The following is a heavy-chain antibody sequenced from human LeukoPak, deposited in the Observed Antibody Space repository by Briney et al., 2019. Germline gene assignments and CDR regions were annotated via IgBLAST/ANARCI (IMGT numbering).Heavy chain of an antibody. CDR2: INAGNGNT. D-gene: IGHD4-17*01. J-gene: IGHJ5*02. V-gene: IGHV1-3*01. CDR1: GYTFTSYA. CDR3: ARGPYGDYGFDP. Sequence: ASVKVSCKASGYTFTSYAIHWVRQAPGQRLEWMGWINAGNGNTKYSQKFQGRVTIIRDTSASTAYMELSSLRSEDTAVYYCARGPYGDYGFDPWGQGTLVTVSS.